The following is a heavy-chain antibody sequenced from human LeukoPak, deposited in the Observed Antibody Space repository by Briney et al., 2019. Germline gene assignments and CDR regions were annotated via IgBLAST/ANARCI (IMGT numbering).Heavy chain of an antibody. J-gene: IGHJ4*02. Sequence: SQTLSLTCVISGDSVSSNTLGRHWIRQSPARGLEWLGSAYYRSNWHIDCDVSVKSRIIITPDTCKNQLSLQVNSVTPEDTAMYYCIRQERPDFDYWGQGTLVTVSA. V-gene: IGHV6-1*01. CDR3: IRQERPDFDY. CDR2: AYYRSNWHI. CDR1: GDSVSSNTLG.